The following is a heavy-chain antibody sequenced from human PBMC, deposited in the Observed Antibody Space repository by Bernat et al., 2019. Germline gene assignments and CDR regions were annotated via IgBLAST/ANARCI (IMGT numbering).Heavy chain of an antibody. Sequence: EVQLLESGGGLVQPGGSLRLSCAASGFTFSSYAMSWVRQAPGKGLEWVSAISGSGGSTYYADSVKGRFTISRDNSKNTLYLQMNSLRAEDTALYYCAKVPRSITGMVFYFDYWGQGTLVTVSS. V-gene: IGHV3-23*01. CDR1: GFTFSSYA. CDR2: ISGSGGST. D-gene: IGHD1-20*01. J-gene: IGHJ4*02. CDR3: AKVPRSITGMVFYFDY.